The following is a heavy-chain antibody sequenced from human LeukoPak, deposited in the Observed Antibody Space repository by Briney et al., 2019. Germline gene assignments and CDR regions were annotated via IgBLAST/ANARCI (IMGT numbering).Heavy chain of an antibody. J-gene: IGHJ6*02. Sequence: EASVKVSCKASRYTFTSHDISWVRQAPGQGLEWMGRISVYNGQTNYAKNFQGRVTMTTDTFTHTAYMELRSLTSDDTAVYCCARDRRLYYDSSGYYEGYYYYGMDVWGQGTTVTVSS. V-gene: IGHV1-18*01. CDR1: RYTFTSHD. D-gene: IGHD3-22*01. CDR3: ARDRRLYYDSSGYYEGYYYYGMDV. CDR2: ISVYNGQT.